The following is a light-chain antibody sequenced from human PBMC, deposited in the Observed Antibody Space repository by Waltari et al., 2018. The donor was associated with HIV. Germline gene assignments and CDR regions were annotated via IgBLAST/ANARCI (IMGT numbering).Light chain of an antibody. CDR1: NSDIGSYDY. CDR2: EVT. V-gene: IGLV2-8*01. CDR3: SSFADRDGFYVV. Sequence: QSALTQPPSASGSPGQSVTLSCTGSNSDIGSYDYVSWYQLHPGKAPRLVISEVTKRPSGVSVRFSGSRSANTAFRTVSALRAQDEADYYCSSFADRDGFYVVFGGGTRLTVL. J-gene: IGLJ2*01.